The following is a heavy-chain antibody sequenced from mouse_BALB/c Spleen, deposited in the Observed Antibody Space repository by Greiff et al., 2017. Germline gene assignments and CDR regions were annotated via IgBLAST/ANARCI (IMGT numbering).Heavy chain of an antibody. J-gene: IGHJ1*01. CDR3: TRYRYDWYFDV. D-gene: IGHD2-14*01. Sequence: QVQLQQSGAELVRPGASVKLSCKASGYTFTSYWINWVKQRPGQGLEWIGNIYPSDSYTNYNQKFKDKATLTVDKSSSTAYMQLSSPTSEDSAVYYCTRYRYDWYFDVWGAGTTVTVSS. V-gene: IGHV1-69*02. CDR1: GYTFTSYW. CDR2: IYPSDSYT.